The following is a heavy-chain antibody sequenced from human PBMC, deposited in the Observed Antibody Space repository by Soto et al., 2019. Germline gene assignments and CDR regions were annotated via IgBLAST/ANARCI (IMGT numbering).Heavy chain of an antibody. CDR1: GFTFSSYA. CDR2: ISSGSSYI. D-gene: IGHD1-7*01. Sequence: GGSLRLSCAASGFTFSSYAVNCVRQAPGKGLEWVSSISSGSSYIYYADSLKGRFTISRDNAKNSLYLQMNSLRAEDTAVYFRARDLRRGELPAAFDIWGQGTMVTVSS. CDR3: ARDLRRGELPAAFDI. J-gene: IGHJ3*02. V-gene: IGHV3-21*01.